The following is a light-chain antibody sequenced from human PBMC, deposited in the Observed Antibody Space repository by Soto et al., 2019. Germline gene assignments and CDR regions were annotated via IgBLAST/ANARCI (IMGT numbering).Light chain of an antibody. Sequence: EIVLTQSPGTLSLSTGDRATISCRASQSVGRNYLAWFQHKGGQAPRLLVHGATNRATGIPHRFSGSRCGTDFTLIMSTLQPEDFAVYYCHQYATDPLTFSGWTKVEI. J-gene: IGKJ4*01. CDR2: GAT. V-gene: IGKV3-20*01. CDR3: HQYATDPLT. CDR1: QSVGRNY.